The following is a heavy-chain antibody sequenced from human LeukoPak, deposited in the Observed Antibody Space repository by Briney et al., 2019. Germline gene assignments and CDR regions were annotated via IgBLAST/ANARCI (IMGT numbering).Heavy chain of an antibody. CDR3: ARPTYDSSGYSGWFDP. D-gene: IGHD3-22*01. J-gene: IGHJ5*02. V-gene: IGHV1-3*01. Sequence: ASVKVSCKASGYTFTSYAMHWVRQAPGQRLEWMGWINAGNGNTKYSQKFQGRVTITRDTSASTAYMELSSLRSEDTAVYYCARPTYDSSGYSGWFDPWGQGTLVTVSS. CDR2: INAGNGNT. CDR1: GYTFTSYA.